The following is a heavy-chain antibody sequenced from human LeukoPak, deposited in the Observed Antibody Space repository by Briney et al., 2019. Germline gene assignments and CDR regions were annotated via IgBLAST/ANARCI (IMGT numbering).Heavy chain of an antibody. CDR2: ISGSGGGT. CDR3: AKDMTNQDSHAFDI. J-gene: IGHJ3*02. CDR1: GFTFSSYA. Sequence: PGGFLRLSCAASGFTFSSYAMSWVRQAPGKGLEWVSTISGSGGGTYYADSVRGRFTISRDNSKNTLYLQMNSLRAEDTAVYYCAKDMTNQDSHAFDIWGQGTTVTVSS. V-gene: IGHV3-23*01. D-gene: IGHD4-11*01.